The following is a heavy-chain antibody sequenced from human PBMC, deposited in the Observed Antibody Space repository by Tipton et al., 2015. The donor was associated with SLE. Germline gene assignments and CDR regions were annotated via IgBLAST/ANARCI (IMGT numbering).Heavy chain of an antibody. D-gene: IGHD2-21*01. CDR3: AKADGVVGGQVPYWYFDL. V-gene: IGHV4-61*02. CDR1: GGSISSGYYF. Sequence: TLSLTCTVSGGSISSGYYFWSWIRQPAGKGLEWIGRIYVSGVTNYNPSLKSRVSISIDTSKNQFSLKLSSVTAADTAVYYCAKADGVVGGQVPYWYFDLWGRGTLVTVSS. J-gene: IGHJ2*01. CDR2: IYVSGVT.